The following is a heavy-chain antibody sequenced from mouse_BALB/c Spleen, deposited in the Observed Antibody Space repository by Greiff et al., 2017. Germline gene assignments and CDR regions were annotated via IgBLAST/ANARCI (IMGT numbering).Heavy chain of an antibody. V-gene: IGHV5-4*02. CDR2: ISDGGSYT. D-gene: IGHD2-2*01. CDR1: GFTFSDYY. J-gene: IGHJ4*01. CDR3: ARRWLRRGYAMDY. Sequence: EVQVVESGGGLVKPGGSLKLSCAASGFTFSDYYMYWVRQTPEKRLEWVATISDGGSYTYYPDSVKGRFTISRDNAKNNLYLQMSSLKSEDTAIYYCARRWLRRGYAMDYWGQGTSVTVSS.